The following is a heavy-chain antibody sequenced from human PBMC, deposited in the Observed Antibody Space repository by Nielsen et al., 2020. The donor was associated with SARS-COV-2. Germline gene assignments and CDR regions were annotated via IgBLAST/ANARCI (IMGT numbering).Heavy chain of an antibody. D-gene: IGHD6-25*01. CDR3: AREGGGIAAAAVLDYYYYYYMDV. J-gene: IGHJ6*03. Sequence: GGSLRLSCAASGFTFSSYSMNWVRQAPGKGLEWVSSISSSSSYIYYADSVKGRFTISRDNAKNSLYLQMNSLRAEDTAVYYCAREGGGIAAAAVLDYYYYYYMDVWGKGTTVTVSS. CDR1: GFTFSSYS. CDR2: ISSSSSYI. V-gene: IGHV3-21*01.